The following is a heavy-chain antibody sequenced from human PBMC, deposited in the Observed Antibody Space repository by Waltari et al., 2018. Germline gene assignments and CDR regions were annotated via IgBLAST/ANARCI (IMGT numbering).Heavy chain of an antibody. CDR2: IKQDGSKE. V-gene: IGHV3-7*01. CDR1: GFTFSNYW. CDR3: AREGADANSGWDC. Sequence: EVQLVESGGGLVQSGGSLRLCCAVSGFTFSNYWMSWVRQAPGKGLEWVASIKQDGSKENEVDVLNGRFTISRDNAENSLCLQMNSLRVEDTAVYYCAREGADANSGWDCWSQGTLVTVSS. D-gene: IGHD6-19*01. J-gene: IGHJ4*02.